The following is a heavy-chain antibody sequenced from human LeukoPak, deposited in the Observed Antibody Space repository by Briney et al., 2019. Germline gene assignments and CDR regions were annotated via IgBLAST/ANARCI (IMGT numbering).Heavy chain of an antibody. CDR2: INHRGST. CDR1: GGSFSGYH. V-gene: IGHV4-34*01. J-gene: IGHJ5*02. Sequence: SETLSLTCVVYGGSFSGYHWSWIRQSPGKGLEWIGEINHRGSTNYNPSLKRRVTMSLDTSKNQFSLKLSSVTAADTAVYYCAKSLYGSGSYYNWFDPWGQGTLVTVSS. D-gene: IGHD3-10*01. CDR3: AKSLYGSGSYYNWFDP.